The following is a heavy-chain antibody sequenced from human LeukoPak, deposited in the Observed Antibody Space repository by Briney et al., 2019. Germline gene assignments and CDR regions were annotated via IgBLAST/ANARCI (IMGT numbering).Heavy chain of an antibody. CDR1: GFSVSRNY. CDR3: TRDVIRGTNLGY. CDR2: IYSGGRT. Sequence: GGSLRLSCAASGFSVSRNYMTWVRQAPGKGLEWVSVIYSGGRTVYADSVKGRFTISRDSSKNTLYLQMNSLRAEDTAVYYCTRDVIRGTNLGYWGQGTLVTVSS. J-gene: IGHJ4*02. V-gene: IGHV3-66*02. D-gene: IGHD3-10*01.